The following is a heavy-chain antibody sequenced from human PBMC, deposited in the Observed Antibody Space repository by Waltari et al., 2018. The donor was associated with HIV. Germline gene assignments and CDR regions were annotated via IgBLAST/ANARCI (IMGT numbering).Heavy chain of an antibody. Sequence: QVQLQESGPGLVKPSETLSLRCSVSGGSISGSSYYWGWIRQSPGKGLEWIGSGYSSGSTYYNPSLQNRVTISVETSKNQFSLKVNSVTVADTAVYYCARGPWSYNILTGYHYYFDYWGQGTLVTVSS. CDR3: ARGPWSYNILTGYHYYFDY. V-gene: IGHV4-39*01. CDR1: GGSISGSSYY. CDR2: GYSSGST. J-gene: IGHJ4*02. D-gene: IGHD3-9*01.